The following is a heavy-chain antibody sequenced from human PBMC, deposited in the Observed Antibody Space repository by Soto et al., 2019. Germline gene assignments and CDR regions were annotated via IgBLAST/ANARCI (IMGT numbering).Heavy chain of an antibody. CDR2: INPTGGRA. CDR1: GYHFSRYY. D-gene: IGHD2-2*01. CDR3: SSDRCSSISCYPDY. J-gene: IGHJ4*02. Sequence: QVQLVQSGAEVRKPGASVKVSCKTSGYHFSRYYIHWVRQAPGKGLEWMGIINPTGGRATYAPQFQGRVTMTSDTSTTTVYLAVTGLKSEDTAIYSCSSDRCSSISCYPDYWGQGTLVTVSS. V-gene: IGHV1-46*03.